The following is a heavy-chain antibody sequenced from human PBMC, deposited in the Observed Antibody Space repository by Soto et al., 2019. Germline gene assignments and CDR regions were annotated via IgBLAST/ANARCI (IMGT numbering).Heavy chain of an antibody. CDR3: ASAAVTGTAGLDF. D-gene: IGHD6-19*01. V-gene: IGHV1-2*02. Sequence: ASVKVSCKASGYTFSGSYIHWVRQAPGQGLEWMGWINPNSGGTKPAEKFQGRVTMTRDTSISTAYMELSRLTSDDTAVYYCASAAVTGTAGLDFWGQGTQVTVSS. CDR2: INPNSGGT. J-gene: IGHJ4*02. CDR1: GYTFSGSY.